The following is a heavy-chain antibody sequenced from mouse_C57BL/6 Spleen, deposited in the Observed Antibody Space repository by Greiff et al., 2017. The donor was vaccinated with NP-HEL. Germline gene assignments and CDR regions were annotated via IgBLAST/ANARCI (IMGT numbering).Heavy chain of an antibody. V-gene: IGHV1-18*01. CDR2: INPNNGGT. CDR3: ARKIVMGNTFLYAMDY. J-gene: IGHJ4*01. CDR1: GYTFTDYN. Sequence: DVKLQESGPELVKPGASVKIPCKASGYTFTDYNMDWVKQSHGKSLEWIGDINPNNGGTIYNQKFKGKATLTVDKSSSTAYMELRSLTSEDTAVYYCARKIVMGNTFLYAMDYWGQGTSVTVSS. D-gene: IGHD2-12*01.